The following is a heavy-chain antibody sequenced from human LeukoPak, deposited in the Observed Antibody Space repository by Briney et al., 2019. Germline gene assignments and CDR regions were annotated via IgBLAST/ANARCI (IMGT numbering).Heavy chain of an antibody. CDR2: FDPEDGET. J-gene: IGHJ6*02. D-gene: IGHD4-17*01. Sequence: GASVKVSCKVSGYTLTELSMHWVRQALGKGLEWMGGFDPEDGETIYAQKFQGRVTMTEDTSTDTAYMELSSLRSEDTAVYYCATASTTVTPYYYYYGMDVWGQGTTVTVSS. CDR3: ATASTTVTPYYYYYGMDV. V-gene: IGHV1-24*01. CDR1: GYTLTELS.